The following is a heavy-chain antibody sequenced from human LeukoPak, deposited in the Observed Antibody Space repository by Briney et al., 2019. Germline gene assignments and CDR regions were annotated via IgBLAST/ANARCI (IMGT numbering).Heavy chain of an antibody. Sequence: PGGSLRLSCAASGFTFSSYEMNWVRQAPGKGLEWVSYISSSGSTIYYADSVKGRFTLSRDNSKNTLYLQMNSLRAEDTAVYYCAKEIYGDSTGGRFQQWGQGTLVTVSS. D-gene: IGHD4-17*01. J-gene: IGHJ1*01. CDR1: GFTFSSYE. V-gene: IGHV3-48*03. CDR2: ISSSGSTI. CDR3: AKEIYGDSTGGRFQQ.